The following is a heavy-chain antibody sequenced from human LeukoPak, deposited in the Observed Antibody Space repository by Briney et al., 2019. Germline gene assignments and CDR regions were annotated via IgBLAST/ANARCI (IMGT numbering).Heavy chain of an antibody. Sequence: GGSLRLSCAASGFTFSSYSMNWVRQAPGKGLEWVSSISSSSYIYYADSVKGRFTISRDNAKNSLYLQMNSLRAEDTAVYYCAKDKTLAVGLGLFDYWGQGTLVTVSS. V-gene: IGHV3-21*04. J-gene: IGHJ4*02. CDR3: AKDKTLAVGLGLFDY. CDR1: GFTFSSYS. CDR2: ISSSSYI. D-gene: IGHD6-19*01.